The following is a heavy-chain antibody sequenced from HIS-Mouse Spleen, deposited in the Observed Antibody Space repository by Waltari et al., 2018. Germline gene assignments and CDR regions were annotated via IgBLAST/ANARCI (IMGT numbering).Heavy chain of an antibody. CDR2: IKQDGSEK. Sequence: EVQLVESGGGLVQPGGSLRLSCAAAGFTFSSRWMSWVRQAPGKGLEWVANIKQDGSEKYYVDSVKGRFTISRDNAKNSLYLQMNSLRAEDTAVYYCARDGGTGDFDYWGQGTLVTVSS. J-gene: IGHJ4*02. D-gene: IGHD7-27*01. CDR1: GFTFSSRW. V-gene: IGHV3-7*01. CDR3: ARDGGTGDFDY.